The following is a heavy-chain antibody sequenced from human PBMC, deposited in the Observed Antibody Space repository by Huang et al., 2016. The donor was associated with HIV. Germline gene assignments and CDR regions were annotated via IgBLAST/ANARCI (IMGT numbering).Heavy chain of an antibody. J-gene: IGHJ3*02. D-gene: IGHD5-12*01. V-gene: IGHV4-59*01. CDR1: GGSISSSY. CDR2: IYYSGST. Sequence: QVQLQESGPGLVKPSETLSLTCTVSGGSISSSYWSWIRQPPGKGLECIGYIYYSGSTNYNPSLKSRVTIAVDTSKNQFSLKLRSVTAADTAVYYCARGPSPWLQEAFDIWGQGTMVTVSS. CDR3: ARGPSPWLQEAFDI.